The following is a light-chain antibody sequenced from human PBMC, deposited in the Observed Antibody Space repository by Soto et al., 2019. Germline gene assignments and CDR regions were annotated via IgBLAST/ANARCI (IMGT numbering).Light chain of an antibody. CDR1: QSLSDY. CDR3: QQYNPPLT. CDR2: DAS. V-gene: IGKV3-20*01. J-gene: IGKJ4*01. Sequence: DIVLTLSPCTLSLSPGERGPLSCRASQSLSDYLAWYQQKPGQAPRLLIYDASSRATGIPDRFGGSGSGTDFTLTISRLEPEDFAVYFCQQYNPPLTFGRGTKVDIK.